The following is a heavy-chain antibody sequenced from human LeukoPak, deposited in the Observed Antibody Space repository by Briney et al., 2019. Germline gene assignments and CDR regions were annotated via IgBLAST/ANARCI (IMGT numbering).Heavy chain of an antibody. V-gene: IGHV4-30-4*07. CDR2: IYYSGNT. Sequence: SETLSLTCAVSGSSISSGGYSWSWIRQPPGKGLEWIGYIYYSGNTYYNPSLNSRVTISVDTSKNQFSLKLSSVTAADTAVYYCARDTAGTDYYFYMDVWGKGTTVTVSS. J-gene: IGHJ6*03. CDR3: ARDTAGTDYYFYMDV. D-gene: IGHD6-13*01. CDR1: GSSISSGGYS.